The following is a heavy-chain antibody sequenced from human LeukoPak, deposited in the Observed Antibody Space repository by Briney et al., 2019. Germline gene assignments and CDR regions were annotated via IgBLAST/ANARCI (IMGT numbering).Heavy chain of an antibody. Sequence: ASVKVSCKASGYTFTSYAMRWVRQAPGQRLEWMGWINAGNGNTKYSQKFQGRVTMTRDTSTSTVYMELNSLRAEDTAVYYCAKDLVAIYPPWPFDPWGQGTLVTVSS. CDR1: GYTFTSYA. J-gene: IGHJ5*02. CDR3: AKDLVAIYPPWPFDP. D-gene: IGHD2-21*01. CDR2: INAGNGNT. V-gene: IGHV1-3*01.